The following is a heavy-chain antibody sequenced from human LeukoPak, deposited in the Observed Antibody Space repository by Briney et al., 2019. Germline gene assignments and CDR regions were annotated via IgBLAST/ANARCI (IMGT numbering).Heavy chain of an antibody. Sequence: GGSLRLSCAASGFTFSSYGMHWVRQAPGKGLEWVAVIWYDGSNKYYADSVKGRFTISRDNSKNMLYLQMNSLRAEDTAVYYCARDGTTVVTGGLNDAFDIWGQGTMVTVSS. D-gene: IGHD4-23*01. V-gene: IGHV3-33*01. J-gene: IGHJ3*02. CDR1: GFTFSSYG. CDR3: ARDGTTVVTGGLNDAFDI. CDR2: IWYDGSNK.